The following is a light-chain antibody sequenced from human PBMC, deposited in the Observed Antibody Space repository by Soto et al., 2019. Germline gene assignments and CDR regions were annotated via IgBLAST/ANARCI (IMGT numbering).Light chain of an antibody. Sequence: EIVLTQSPGTLSLSPGERAALSCRASQSVSSGNLAWYQQKPGQAPRLIIYGATGRATGIPDRFSGSESGTDFTLTNTSLEPEDFAVYYCQYYGTSPTFGGGTKVEI. CDR3: QYYGTSPT. J-gene: IGKJ4*01. CDR1: QSVSSGN. V-gene: IGKV3-20*01. CDR2: GAT.